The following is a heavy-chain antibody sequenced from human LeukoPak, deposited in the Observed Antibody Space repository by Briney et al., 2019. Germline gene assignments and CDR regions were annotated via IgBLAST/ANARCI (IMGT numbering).Heavy chain of an antibody. Sequence: GGSLRLSCAASGFTFSNYWMNWVRQAPGKGLEWVANIKQDGSEKYYVDSVKGRFTISRDNAKNSLYMQMNSLRAEDTAVYYCARVLRIAVAGTFDYWGQGTLVTVSS. D-gene: IGHD6-19*01. V-gene: IGHV3-7*01. CDR2: IKQDGSEK. CDR3: ARVLRIAVAGTFDY. J-gene: IGHJ4*02. CDR1: GFTFSNYW.